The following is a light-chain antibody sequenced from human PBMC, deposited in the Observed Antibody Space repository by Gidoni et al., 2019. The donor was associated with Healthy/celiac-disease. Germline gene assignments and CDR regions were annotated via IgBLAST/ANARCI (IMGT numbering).Light chain of an antibody. Sequence: IVFTQSTATLSLSPVERATLSCRASQSVSSYLAWYQQKPGQAHRLLIYDAYNRATGIPARFSGSGSGTDFTLTISSLEHEDCAVYYCQQRSNWPHTCGQGTKLEIK. CDR2: DAY. CDR3: QQRSNWPHT. J-gene: IGKJ2*01. V-gene: IGKV3-11*01. CDR1: QSVSSY.